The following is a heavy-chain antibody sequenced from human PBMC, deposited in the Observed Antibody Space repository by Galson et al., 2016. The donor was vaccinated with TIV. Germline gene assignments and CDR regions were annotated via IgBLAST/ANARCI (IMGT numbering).Heavy chain of an antibody. CDR2: INWHGNSV. CDR1: GFTFDDYA. V-gene: IGHV3-9*01. CDR3: AKDRAADASMDYYFYHGMDD. J-gene: IGHJ6*02. Sequence: SLRLSCAASGFTFDDYAMHWVRQRPGKGLEWVSSINWHGNSVVYADSVKGRFAMSRDKAKTSLYLQMNSLRPEDTALYYCAKDRAADASMDYYFYHGMDDWGHGAAVTVSS. D-gene: IGHD5-18*01.